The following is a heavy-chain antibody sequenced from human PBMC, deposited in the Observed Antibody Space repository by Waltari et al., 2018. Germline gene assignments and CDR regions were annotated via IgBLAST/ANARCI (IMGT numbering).Heavy chain of an antibody. V-gene: IGHV1-69-2*01. CDR3: ATGSLPTVVDY. CDR1: GYTFTDYY. CDR2: VEPEDGET. Sequence: EVQLVQSGAEVKKPGATVKISCKASGYTFTDYYMHWVQQAPGKGLEWMGRVEPEDGETIYAEKFQGRVTITADTSTDTAYMELSSLRAEDTAVYYGATGSLPTVVDYWGQGTLVTVSS. D-gene: IGHD4-17*01. J-gene: IGHJ4*02.